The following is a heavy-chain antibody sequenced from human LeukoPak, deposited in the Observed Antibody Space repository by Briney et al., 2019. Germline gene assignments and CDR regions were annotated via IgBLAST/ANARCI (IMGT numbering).Heavy chain of an antibody. CDR2: IEKDGSEK. J-gene: IGHJ4*02. V-gene: IGHV3-7*01. CDR1: GFAFSSYW. Sequence: PGGSLRLSCAASGFAFSSYWMNWVRQAPGKGLEWVANIEKDGSEKNYVDSVKGRFTISRDNAKNSVYLQMNSLRAEDTAVYYCGEGSGWETDYWGQGILVTVSS. CDR3: GEGSGWETDY. D-gene: IGHD6-19*01.